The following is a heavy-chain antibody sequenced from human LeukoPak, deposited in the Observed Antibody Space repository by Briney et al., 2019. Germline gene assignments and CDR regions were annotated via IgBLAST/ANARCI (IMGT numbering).Heavy chain of an antibody. J-gene: IGHJ4*02. Sequence: PGGSLRLSCVASGFTFNNYAMHWVRQAPGKGLEWVSGISWNSGIIGYADSVKGRFTTSRDNAKNSLYLQMNSLRPEDTALYYCTKDSVAMVTTSDYWGQGTLVTVSS. V-gene: IGHV3-9*01. CDR1: GFTFNNYA. CDR3: TKDSVAMVTTSDY. CDR2: ISWNSGII. D-gene: IGHD5-18*01.